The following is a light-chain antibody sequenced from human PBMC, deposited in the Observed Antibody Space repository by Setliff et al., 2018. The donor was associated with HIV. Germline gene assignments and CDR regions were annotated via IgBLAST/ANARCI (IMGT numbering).Light chain of an antibody. J-gene: IGLJ1*01. CDR2: DVD. V-gene: IGLV2-11*01. CDR1: SNDVGSYDR. CDR3: CSYAFKYTLI. Sequence: QSALAQPRSVSGSPGQSVTIPCTGTSNDVGSYDRVSWYQQLPGKAPKLIISDVDKRPSGVPDRFSGSKSGDTASLTISGLQAEDEADYYCCSYAFKYTLIFGIGTKVT.